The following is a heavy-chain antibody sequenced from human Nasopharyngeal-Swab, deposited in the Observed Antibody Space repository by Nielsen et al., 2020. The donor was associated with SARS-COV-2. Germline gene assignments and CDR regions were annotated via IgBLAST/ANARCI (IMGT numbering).Heavy chain of an antibody. J-gene: IGHJ4*02. Sequence: GESLKISCAASGFTFSSYAMSWVRQAPGKGLEWVSTVSGGGDSTNYADSVKGRFTISRGNSKNSLYLQMNSLRAEDTAVYYCARSPEWLVFDYWGQGTLVTVSS. CDR2: VSGGGDST. CDR1: GFTFSSYA. V-gene: IGHV3-23*01. CDR3: ARSPEWLVFDY. D-gene: IGHD6-19*01.